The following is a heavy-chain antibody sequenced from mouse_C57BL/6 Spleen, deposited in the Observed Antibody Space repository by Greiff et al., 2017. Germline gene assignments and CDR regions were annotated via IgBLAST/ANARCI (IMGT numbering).Heavy chain of an antibody. CDR2: IYPRSGNT. V-gene: IGHV1-81*01. Sequence: VQLQESGAELARPGASVKLSCKASGYTFTSYGISWVKQRTGQGLEWIGEIYPRSGNTYYNEKFKGKATLTADKSSSTAYMELRSLTSEDSAVYFCARGFYYGSSLDYYAMDYWGQGTSVTVSS. D-gene: IGHD1-1*01. CDR3: ARGFYYGSSLDYYAMDY. CDR1: GYTFTSYG. J-gene: IGHJ4*01.